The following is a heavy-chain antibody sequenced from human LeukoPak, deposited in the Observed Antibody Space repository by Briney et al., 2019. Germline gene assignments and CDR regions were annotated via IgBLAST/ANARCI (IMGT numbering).Heavy chain of an antibody. CDR1: GYTFTSYY. CDR3: ARDPGYRTYFDY. CDR2: INPSGGST. D-gene: IGHD5-12*01. Sequence: GASVKVSCEASGYTFTSYYMHWVRQAPGQGLEWMGIINPSGGSTSYAQKFQGRVTMTRDMSTSTVYMELGSLRSEDTAVYYCARDPGYRTYFDYWGQGTLVTVSS. V-gene: IGHV1-46*01. J-gene: IGHJ4*02.